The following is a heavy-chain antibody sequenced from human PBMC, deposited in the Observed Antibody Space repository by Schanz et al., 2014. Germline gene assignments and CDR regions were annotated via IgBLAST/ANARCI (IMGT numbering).Heavy chain of an antibody. CDR2: IYHSGST. CDR1: GGSISSGGSS. J-gene: IGHJ5*01. Sequence: QLQLQESGSGLVKPSQTLSLTCGVSGGSISSGGSSWNWIRLPPGKGLEWIGYIYHSGSTYYNPSLKSRVTISVNTSKNQFSLKLAAVTAADTAVYYCARDMVENWFDSWGQGTLVTVSS. CDR3: ARDMVENWFDS. D-gene: IGHD3-10*01. V-gene: IGHV4-30-2*01.